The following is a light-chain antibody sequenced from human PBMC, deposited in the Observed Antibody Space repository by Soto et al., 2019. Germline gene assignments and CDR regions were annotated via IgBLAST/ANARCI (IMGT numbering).Light chain of an antibody. CDR1: QNLGSSS. J-gene: IGKJ1*01. V-gene: IGKV3-20*01. CDR2: GAS. Sequence: EIVLTQSPGTLSLSPGERATLSCRASQNLGSSSLAWYQQKPGQGPRLLFYGASIRATGIPDRFSGSGSGTDFTLTISRLEPEDCALYYCQQYDNAPTFGQGTKVEIK. CDR3: QQYDNAPT.